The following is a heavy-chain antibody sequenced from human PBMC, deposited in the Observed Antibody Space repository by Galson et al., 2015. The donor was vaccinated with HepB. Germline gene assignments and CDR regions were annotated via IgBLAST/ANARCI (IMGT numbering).Heavy chain of an antibody. CDR1: GGSISISSYY. J-gene: IGHJ3*02. D-gene: IGHD6-25*01. CDR3: ARHGSRFRVFHI. V-gene: IGHV4-39*01. Sequence: SETLSLTCTVSGGSISISSYYWGWIRQPPGKGLEWIGSIYYSGSTYYNPSLKSRVTISVDTSKNQFSLKLSSVTAADTAVYYCARHGSRFRVFHIWGQGTMVTVSS. CDR2: IYYSGST.